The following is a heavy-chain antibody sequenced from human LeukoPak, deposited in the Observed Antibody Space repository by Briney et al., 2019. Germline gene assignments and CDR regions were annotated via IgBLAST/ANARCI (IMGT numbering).Heavy chain of an antibody. CDR3: AKAYCSGASCPADY. D-gene: IGHD2-15*01. J-gene: IGHJ4*02. V-gene: IGHV3-30*18. Sequence: GRSLRLSCAASGFTFSSYGMHWVRQAPGKGLEWVAVISYDGSKKYCADSVEGRFTISRDSSKNTLYLHMNSLRPEDTAVYYCAKAYCSGASCPADYWGQGTLVTVSS. CDR2: ISYDGSKK. CDR1: GFTFSSYG.